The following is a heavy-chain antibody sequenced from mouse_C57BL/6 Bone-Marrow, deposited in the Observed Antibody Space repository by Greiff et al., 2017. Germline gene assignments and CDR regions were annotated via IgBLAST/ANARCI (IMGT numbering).Heavy chain of an antibody. CDR2: ISSGGSYT. Sequence: VQLKESGGDLVKPGGSLKLSCAASGFTFSSYGMSWVRQTPDKRLEWVATISSGGSYTYYPDSVKGRFTISRDNAKNTLYLQMSSLKSEDTAMYYCARHRGYYGNPWCAYWGQGTLVTVSA. CDR3: ARHRGYYGNPWCAY. CDR1: GFTFSSYG. V-gene: IGHV5-6*01. J-gene: IGHJ3*01. D-gene: IGHD2-1*01.